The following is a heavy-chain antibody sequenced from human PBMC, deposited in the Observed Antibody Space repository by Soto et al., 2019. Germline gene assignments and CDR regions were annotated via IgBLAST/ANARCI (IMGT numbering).Heavy chain of an antibody. D-gene: IGHD3-10*01. CDR3: ASSHRPGPLWFGELVDYYYYGMDV. V-gene: IGHV1-18*01. CDR1: GYTFTSYG. J-gene: IGHJ6*02. Sequence: ASVKVSCKASGYTFTSYGISWVRQAPGQGLEWMGWISAYNDNTNYAQKFQGRVTITRDTSASTAYMELSSLRSEDTAVYYCASSHRPGPLWFGELVDYYYYGMDVWGQGTTVTVSS. CDR2: ISAYNDNT.